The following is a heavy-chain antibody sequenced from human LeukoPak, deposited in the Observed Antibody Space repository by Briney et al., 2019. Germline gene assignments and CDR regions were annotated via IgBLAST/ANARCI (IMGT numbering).Heavy chain of an antibody. CDR2: VNPSGGST. D-gene: IGHD2-2*01. Sequence: ASVKVSCKASGYTFTSYYMHWVRQAPGQGLEWMGIVNPSGGSTSYAQKFQGRVTMTRDMSTSTVYMELSSLRSEDTAVYYCARDSADVAESSTSWWTLVGIDYWGQGTLVTVSS. V-gene: IGHV1-46*01. CDR1: GYTFTSYY. J-gene: IGHJ4*02. CDR3: ARDSADVAESSTSWWTLVGIDY.